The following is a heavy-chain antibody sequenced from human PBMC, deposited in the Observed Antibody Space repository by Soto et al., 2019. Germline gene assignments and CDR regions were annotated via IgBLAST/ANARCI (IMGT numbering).Heavy chain of an antibody. V-gene: IGHV3-23*01. Sequence: EVQLLESGGGFVQSGGSLRLSCAASGFTFSSYAMGWVRQAPGKGLDWVSGISGSGATTYYADSVKGRFTISRDNSESTLYLQLKSLRAEDTALYYCAKGPTMTHFHYWGQGSLVTVSS. CDR1: GFTFSSYA. CDR3: AKGPTMTHFHY. J-gene: IGHJ4*02. CDR2: ISGSGATT. D-gene: IGHD1-1*01.